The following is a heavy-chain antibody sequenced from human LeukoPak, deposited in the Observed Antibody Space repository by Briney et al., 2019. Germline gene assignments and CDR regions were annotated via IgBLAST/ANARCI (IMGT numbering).Heavy chain of an antibody. J-gene: IGHJ4*02. CDR3: ARDDRGDYVFDY. CDR1: GYTFTGYY. Sequence: ASVKVSCKASGYTFTGYYMHWVRQAPGQGLEWMGRINPNSGGTNYAQKFQGRVTMTRDTSISTAYMELSRLRSDDTAVYYCARDDRGDYVFDYWGQGTLVTVSS. V-gene: IGHV1-2*06. D-gene: IGHD4-17*01. CDR2: INPNSGGT.